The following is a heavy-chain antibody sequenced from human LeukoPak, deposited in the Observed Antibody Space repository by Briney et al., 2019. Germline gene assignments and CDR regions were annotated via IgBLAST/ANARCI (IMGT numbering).Heavy chain of an antibody. CDR1: GYTFTGYY. CDR2: INPNSGGT. Sequence: ASVKVSCKASGYTFTGYYMHWVRQAPGQGPEWMGWINPNSGGTNYAQKFQGRVTMTRDTSISTAYMELSSLRSEDTAVYCCARDKGMITFGGVNDAFDIWGQGTMVTVSS. V-gene: IGHV1-2*02. CDR3: ARDKGMITFGGVNDAFDI. D-gene: IGHD3-16*01. J-gene: IGHJ3*02.